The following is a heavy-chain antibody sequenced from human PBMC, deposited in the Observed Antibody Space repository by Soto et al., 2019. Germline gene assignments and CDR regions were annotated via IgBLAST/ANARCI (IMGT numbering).Heavy chain of an antibody. V-gene: IGHV1-2*04. D-gene: IGHD2-2*02. CDR2: INPNSGGT. Sequence: WXRHSPGQVLEWMGWINPNSGGTNYAQKFQGWVTMTRDTSISTAYMELSRLRSDDTAVYYCERAKIPSYYYYGMDVWGQGTKVTVYS. CDR3: ERAKIPSYYYYGMDV. J-gene: IGHJ6*02.